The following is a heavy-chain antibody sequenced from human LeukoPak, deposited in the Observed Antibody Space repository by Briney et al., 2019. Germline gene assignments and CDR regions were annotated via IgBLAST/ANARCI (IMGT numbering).Heavy chain of an antibody. D-gene: IGHD6-13*01. Sequence: ASVKVSCKASGYTFTGYYMHWVRQAPGQGLEWMGWINPNSGGTNYAQKFQGWVTMTRDTSISTAYMELSRLRSDDTAVYYCARGAIAAAGPRIPFDYWGQGTLVTVSS. CDR1: GYTFTGYY. CDR2: INPNSGGT. CDR3: ARGAIAAAGPRIPFDY. V-gene: IGHV1-2*04. J-gene: IGHJ4*02.